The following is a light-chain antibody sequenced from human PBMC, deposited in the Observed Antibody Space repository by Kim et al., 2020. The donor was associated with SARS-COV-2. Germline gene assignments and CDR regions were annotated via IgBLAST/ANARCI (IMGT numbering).Light chain of an antibody. J-gene: IGLJ7*01. CDR1: GGHSNHG. Sequence: ASVNRTYNLNGGHSNHGLGWHEEEPEESPRYLMKVSSGGSNSKGGGIPDRFGGTSSGTERYLTISSLQSEDEADYCCQTWDTGIAVFGGGTQLTVL. CDR3: QTWDTGIAV. CDR2: VSSGGSN. V-gene: IGLV4-69*01.